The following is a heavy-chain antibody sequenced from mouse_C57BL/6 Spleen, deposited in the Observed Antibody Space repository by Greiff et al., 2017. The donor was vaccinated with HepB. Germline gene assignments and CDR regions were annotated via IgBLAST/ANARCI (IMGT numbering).Heavy chain of an antibody. J-gene: IGHJ1*03. CDR2: IDPENGDT. Sequence: VQLQQSGAELVRPGASVKLSCTASGFNIKDDYMHWVKQRPEQGLEWIGWIDPENGDTEYASKFQGKATITADTSSNTAYLQLSSLTSEDTAVYDCTAGLTTVGATGYFDVWGTGTTVTVSS. CDR1: GFNIKDDY. V-gene: IGHV14-4*01. D-gene: IGHD1-1*01. CDR3: TAGLTTVGATGYFDV.